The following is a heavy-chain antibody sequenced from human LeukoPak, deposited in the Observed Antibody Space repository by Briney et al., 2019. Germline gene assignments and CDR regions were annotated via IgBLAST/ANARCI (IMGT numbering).Heavy chain of an antibody. CDR1: GFTFSSYA. V-gene: IGHV3-30-3*01. J-gene: IGHJ6*02. CDR2: ISYDVSNK. Sequence: GGSLRLSCAASGFTFSSYAMHWVRQAPGKGLEWVAVISYDVSNKYYADSVKGRFTISRDNSKNTLYLQMNSLRAEDTAVYYCARDYYDSSGYHLNYYYYGMDVWGQGTTVTVSS. D-gene: IGHD3-22*01. CDR3: ARDYYDSSGYHLNYYYYGMDV.